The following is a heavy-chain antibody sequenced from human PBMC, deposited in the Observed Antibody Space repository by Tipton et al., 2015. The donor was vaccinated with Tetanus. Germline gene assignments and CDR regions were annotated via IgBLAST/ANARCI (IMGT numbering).Heavy chain of an antibody. Sequence: TLSLTCTVSGGPISDKKYYWGWIRQAPGKGLEWIASIYFEGSTYYSPSLKSRVTMSVDTSKRQFSLKLNSVTAADTAVYYCARGWGSSWYYFDYWGQGILVTVSS. CDR1: GGPISDKKYY. V-gene: IGHV4-39*07. CDR3: ARGWGSSWYYFDY. CDR2: IYFEGST. J-gene: IGHJ4*02. D-gene: IGHD6-13*01.